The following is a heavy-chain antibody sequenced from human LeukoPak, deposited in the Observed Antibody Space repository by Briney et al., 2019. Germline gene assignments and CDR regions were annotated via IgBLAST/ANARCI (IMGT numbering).Heavy chain of an antibody. CDR2: MNPNSGNT. J-gene: IGHJ6*03. V-gene: IGHV1-8*01. D-gene: IGHD3-22*01. CDR3: ARDLLYYDSSGYYLRPYYYYYMDV. Sequence: GASVKVSCKASGYTFTNYDINWVRQAAGQGLEWMGWMNPNSGNTGYAQKFQGRVTMTRNTSISTAYMELSRLRSDDTAVYHCARDLLYYDSSGYYLRPYYYYYMDVWGKGTTVTISS. CDR1: GYTFTNYD.